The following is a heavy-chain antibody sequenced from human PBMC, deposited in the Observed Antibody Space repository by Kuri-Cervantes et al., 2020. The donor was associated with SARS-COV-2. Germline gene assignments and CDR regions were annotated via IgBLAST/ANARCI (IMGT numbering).Heavy chain of an antibody. D-gene: IGHD2-8*01. J-gene: IGHJ4*02. CDR1: GESFSGYY. Sequence: SQTLSLTCAFYGESFSGYYWNWIRQSPGKGLEWIGEVNHRGSTNYNPSLKSRVTISVDTSSKQFSLHLGSVTAADTAVYYCARDLGVLGTKEWGQGTLVTVS. V-gene: IGHV4-34*01. CDR2: VNHRGST. CDR3: ARDLGVLGTKE.